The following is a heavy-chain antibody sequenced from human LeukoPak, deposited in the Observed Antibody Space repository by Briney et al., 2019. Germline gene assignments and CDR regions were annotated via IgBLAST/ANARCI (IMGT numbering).Heavy chain of an antibody. Sequence: GGSLRLSCAASGFTFSSYEMNWVRQAPGKGLEWVAVISYDGSNKYYADSVKGRFTISRDNSKNTLYLQMNSLRAEDTAVYYCAKERRVVVPAAISETGYYYGMDVWGQGTTVTVSS. V-gene: IGHV3-30*18. CDR2: ISYDGSNK. D-gene: IGHD2-2*01. CDR3: AKERRVVVPAAISETGYYYGMDV. CDR1: GFTFSSYE. J-gene: IGHJ6*02.